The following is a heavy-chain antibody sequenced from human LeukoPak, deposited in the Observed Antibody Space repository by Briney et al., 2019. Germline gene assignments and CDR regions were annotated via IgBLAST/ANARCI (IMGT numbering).Heavy chain of an antibody. CDR1: GDSINSPHYY. J-gene: IGHJ4*02. CDR2: IYYSRGA. Sequence: SETLSLTCNVSGDSINSPHYYWAWIRQPPGKGLEWIGSIYYSRGAYSHPSLKSRATIFVDTSNSHFSLKLRSVTAADTAVYYCARQLIQPRAFDSWGQGTLVTVSS. D-gene: IGHD3-16*01. V-gene: IGHV4-39*01. CDR3: ARQLIQPRAFDS.